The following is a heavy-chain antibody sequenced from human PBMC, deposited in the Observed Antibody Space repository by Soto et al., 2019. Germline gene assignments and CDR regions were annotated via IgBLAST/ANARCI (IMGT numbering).Heavy chain of an antibody. CDR2: IIPLFGTT. D-gene: IGHD3-10*01. CDR1: GDTFKNCV. CDR3: AAELGFGKLSVV. V-gene: IGHV1-69*01. J-gene: IGHJ6*02. Sequence: QVQVVQSGVEVRRPGSSVKVSCKASGDTFKNCVISWVRQAPGQGLEWMGGIIPLFGTTDFAQRFQGRLTITTDESTTTAYMELSMVRSEDTATYFCAAELGFGKLSVVWGQGTTVIVSS.